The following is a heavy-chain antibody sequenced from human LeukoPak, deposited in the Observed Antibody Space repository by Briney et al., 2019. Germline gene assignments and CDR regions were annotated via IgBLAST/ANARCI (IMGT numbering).Heavy chain of an antibody. D-gene: IGHD3-22*01. CDR3: ARDHAADYYDSNYYYYMDV. V-gene: IGHV1-69*05. Sequence: ASVKVSCKASGGTFSSYAISWVRQAPGHGLEWMGGIIPIFGTANYAQKFQGRVTITTDESTSTAYMELSSLRSEDTAVYYCARDHAADYYDSNYYYYMDVWGKGTTVTVSS. CDR2: IIPIFGTA. J-gene: IGHJ6*03. CDR1: GGTFSSYA.